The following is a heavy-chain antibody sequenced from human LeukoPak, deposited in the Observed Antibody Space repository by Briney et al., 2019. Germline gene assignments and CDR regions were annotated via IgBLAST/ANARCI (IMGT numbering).Heavy chain of an antibody. D-gene: IGHD3-3*01. Sequence: GASVKVSCKSSGYTFTSYDINWVRQAPGQGLEWMGWMNPNSGNTGYAQKFQGRVTMTRSTSISTAYMELSSLRSEDTAVYYCARGGVTIFGVVINPLDFDYWGQGTLVTVSS. V-gene: IGHV1-8*01. CDR2: MNPNSGNT. CDR3: ARGGVTIFGVVINPLDFDY. CDR1: GYTFTSYD. J-gene: IGHJ4*02.